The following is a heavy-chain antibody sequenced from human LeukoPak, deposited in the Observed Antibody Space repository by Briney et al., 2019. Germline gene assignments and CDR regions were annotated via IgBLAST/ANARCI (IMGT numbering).Heavy chain of an antibody. CDR1: GFTFSSCA. Sequence: GGSLRLSCAASGFTFSSCAMNWVRQAPGKRLEWVSGISGSGDNTYYADSVKGRFTISRDNSKNTLYVQVNSLGTEDTAAYYCAKGSYYDSSGSFYFDYWGQGTLVTVSS. V-gene: IGHV3-23*01. CDR3: AKGSYYDSSGSFYFDY. CDR2: ISGSGDNT. J-gene: IGHJ4*02. D-gene: IGHD3-22*01.